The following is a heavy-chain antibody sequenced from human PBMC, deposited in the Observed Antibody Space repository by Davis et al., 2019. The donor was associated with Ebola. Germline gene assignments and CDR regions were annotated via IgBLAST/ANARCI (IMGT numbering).Heavy chain of an antibody. V-gene: IGHV1-69*13. CDR2: IIPIFGTA. J-gene: IGHJ4*02. Sequence: AALVKVSCKASGGTFSSYAISWVRQAPGQGLEWMGGIIPIFGTANYAQKFQGRVTITADESTSTAYMELSSLRSEDTAVYYCARDGGWVAAAGPFDYWGQGTLVTVSS. CDR3: ARDGGWVAAAGPFDY. CDR1: GGTFSSYA. D-gene: IGHD6-13*01.